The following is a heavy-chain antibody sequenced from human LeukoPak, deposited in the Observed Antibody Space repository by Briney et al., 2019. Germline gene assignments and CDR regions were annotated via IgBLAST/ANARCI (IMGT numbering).Heavy chain of an antibody. CDR3: ARVAMANYYDSSGYYLDY. Sequence: SVKVSCKASGGTFSSYAISLVRQAPGQGLEWMGGIIPIFGTANYAQKFQGRVTITTDESTSTAYMELSSLRSEDTAVYYCARVAMANYYDSSGYYLDYWGQGTLVTVSS. CDR1: GGTFSSYA. CDR2: IIPIFGTA. V-gene: IGHV1-69*05. J-gene: IGHJ4*02. D-gene: IGHD3-22*01.